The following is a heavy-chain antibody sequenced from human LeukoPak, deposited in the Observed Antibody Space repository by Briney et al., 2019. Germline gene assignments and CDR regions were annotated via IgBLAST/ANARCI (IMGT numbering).Heavy chain of an antibody. Sequence: GGSLRLSCAASGFTFSYYWIHWVRQAPGKGLEWVSAISGSGGSTYYADSVKGRFTISRDNSKNTLYLQMNSLRAEDTAVYYCATRLVPYYYYYYGMDVWGQGTTVTVSS. J-gene: IGHJ6*02. D-gene: IGHD6-19*01. CDR1: GFTFSYYW. CDR3: ATRLVPYYYYYYGMDV. V-gene: IGHV3-23*01. CDR2: ISGSGGST.